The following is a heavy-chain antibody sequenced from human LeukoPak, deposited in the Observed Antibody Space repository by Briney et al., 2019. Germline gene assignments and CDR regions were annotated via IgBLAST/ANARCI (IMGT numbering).Heavy chain of an antibody. V-gene: IGHV4-4*07. D-gene: IGHD1-26*01. CDR2: IYTSGST. CDR1: GGSISSYY. CDR3: ASHSRIGAIDY. Sequence: PSETLSLTCTVSGGSISSYYWSWIRQPAGKGLEWIGRIYTSGSTHYNPSLKSRVTISRDTSKNQFSLKLTSVTAADTALYYCASHSRIGAIDYWGQGTLVTVSS. J-gene: IGHJ4*02.